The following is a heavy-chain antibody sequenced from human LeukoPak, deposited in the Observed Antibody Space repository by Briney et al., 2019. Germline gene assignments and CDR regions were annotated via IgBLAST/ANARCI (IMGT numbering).Heavy chain of an antibody. V-gene: IGHV4-61*02. CDR3: AAVPESYYTVYYFNY. CDR1: GGSISSSSYY. Sequence: SETLSLTCTVSGGSISSSSYYWSWIRQPAGKGLEWIGRVYTSGSTNHNPSLKSRVTMSVDTSKNQFSLKLSSVTAADTAVYYCAAVPESYYTVYYFNYWGQGTLVTVSS. J-gene: IGHJ4*02. CDR2: VYTSGST. D-gene: IGHD3-10*01.